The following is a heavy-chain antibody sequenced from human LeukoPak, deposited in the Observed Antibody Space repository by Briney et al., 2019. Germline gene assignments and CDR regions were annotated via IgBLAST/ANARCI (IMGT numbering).Heavy chain of an antibody. J-gene: IGHJ4*02. CDR3: AREGYSSSWYDNYFDY. CDR2: IKQDGSEK. CDR1: GFTFSSYA. D-gene: IGHD6-13*01. Sequence: GGSLRLSCAASGFTFSSYAMHWVRQAPGKGLEWVANIKQDGSEKYYVDSVKGRFTISRDNAKNSLYLQMNSLRAEDTAVYYCAREGYSSSWYDNYFDYWGQGTLVTVSS. V-gene: IGHV3-7*03.